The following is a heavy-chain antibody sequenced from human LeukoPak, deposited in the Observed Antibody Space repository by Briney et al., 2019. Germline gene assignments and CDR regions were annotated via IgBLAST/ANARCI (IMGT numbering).Heavy chain of an antibody. J-gene: IGHJ4*02. CDR2: ISGSGGST. CDR3: AKDSNYGSGSYYTPLYFDY. CDR1: GFTFSSYA. V-gene: IGHV3-23*01. D-gene: IGHD3-10*01. Sequence: GGSLRLSCAASGFTFSSYAMSWVRQAPGKGLEWVSAISGSGGSTYYADSVKGRFTISRGNSKNTLYLQMNSLRAEGTAVYYCAKDSNYGSGSYYTPLYFDYWGQGTLVTVSS.